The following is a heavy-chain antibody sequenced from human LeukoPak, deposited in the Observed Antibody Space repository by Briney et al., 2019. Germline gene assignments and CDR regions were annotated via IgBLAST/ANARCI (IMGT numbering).Heavy chain of an antibody. V-gene: IGHV4-38-2*02. Sequence: SQTLSLTCTVSGYSISSGYYWGWIRQPPGKGLEWIGSIYHSGSTYYNPSLKSRVTISVDTSKNQFSLKLSSVTAADTAVYYCARNRELGISYWGQGTLVTVSS. CDR3: ARNRELGISY. J-gene: IGHJ4*02. D-gene: IGHD7-27*01. CDR1: GYSISSGYY. CDR2: IYHSGST.